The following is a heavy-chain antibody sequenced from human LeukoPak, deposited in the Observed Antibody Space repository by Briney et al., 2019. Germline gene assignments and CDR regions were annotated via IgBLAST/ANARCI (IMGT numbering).Heavy chain of an antibody. CDR2: ISAYNGNT. J-gene: IGHJ4*02. D-gene: IGHD3-22*01. V-gene: IGHV1-18*01. Sequence: GASVKVSCKASGYTFTSYGISWVRQAPGQGLEWMGWISAYNGNTNYAQKFQGRVTITADKSTSTAYMELSSLRSEDTAVYYCARGIAPYYYDSSGYPFDYWGQGTLVTVSS. CDR1: GYTFTSYG. CDR3: ARGIAPYYYDSSGYPFDY.